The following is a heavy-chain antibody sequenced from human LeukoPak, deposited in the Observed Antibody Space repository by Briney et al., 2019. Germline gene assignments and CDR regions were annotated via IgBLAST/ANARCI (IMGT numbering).Heavy chain of an antibody. CDR3: AKGPFYDY. CDR2: ISGSGGST. V-gene: IGHV3-23*01. D-gene: IGHD2/OR15-2a*01. CDR1: GFTLTDHY. Sequence: GGSLRLSCAASGFTLTDHYVDWVRQAPGKGLEWVSAISGSGGSTYYADSVKGRFTISRDNSKNTLYLQMNSLRAEDTAVYYCAKGPFYDYWGQGTLVTVSS. J-gene: IGHJ4*02.